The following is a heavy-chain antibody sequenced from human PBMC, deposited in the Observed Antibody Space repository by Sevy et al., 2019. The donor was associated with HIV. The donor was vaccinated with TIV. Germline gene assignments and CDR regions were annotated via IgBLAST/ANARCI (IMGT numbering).Heavy chain of an antibody. D-gene: IGHD5-18*01. Sequence: ASVKVSCKASGYTCTGQYIHWVRRAPRQGLEWMGWINPNSGDTKYAQEFKGRVTMTRDTSISTAYMELSGLKSDDTAVYYCSRDLRLRGYSYGCFDYWGQGTLVTVSS. CDR1: GYTCTGQY. CDR2: INPNSGDT. J-gene: IGHJ4*02. CDR3: SRDLRLRGYSYGCFDY. V-gene: IGHV1-2*02.